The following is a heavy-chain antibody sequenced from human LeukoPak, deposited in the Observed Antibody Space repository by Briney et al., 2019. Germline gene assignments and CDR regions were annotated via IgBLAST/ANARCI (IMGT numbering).Heavy chain of an antibody. V-gene: IGHV3-21*01. D-gene: IGHD2-15*01. CDR2: ISSSTYI. CDR3: ARGRWYCSGGSCFTDAFDI. Sequence: GGSLRLSCAASGFTFSSYSMNWVRQAPGKGLEWVSSISSSTYIYYADSVKGRFTVSRDNAKNSLYLQMNSLRAEDTAVYYCARGRWYCSGGSCFTDAFDIWGQGTMVTVSS. J-gene: IGHJ3*02. CDR1: GFTFSSYS.